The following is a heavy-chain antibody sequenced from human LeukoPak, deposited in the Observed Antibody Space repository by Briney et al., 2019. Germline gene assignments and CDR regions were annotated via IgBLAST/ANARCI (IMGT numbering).Heavy chain of an antibody. CDR1: GGTFSSYA. Sequence: SVKVSCKASGGTFSSYAISWVRQAPGQGLEWMGGIIPIFGTANYAQKFQGRVTITADESTSTAYMELSSLRSEDTAVYYCASNYDYGDYGRFDPWGQGTLVTVSS. J-gene: IGHJ5*02. CDR2: IIPIFGTA. CDR3: ASNYDYGDYGRFDP. V-gene: IGHV1-69*13. D-gene: IGHD4-17*01.